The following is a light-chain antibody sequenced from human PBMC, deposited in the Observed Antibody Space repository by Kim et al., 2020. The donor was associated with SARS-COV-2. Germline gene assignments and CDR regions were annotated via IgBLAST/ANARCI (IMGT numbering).Light chain of an antibody. J-gene: IGKJ2*03. CDR2: GAS. V-gene: IGKV3D-15*01. Sequence: SPGERATLSCRDSQSVSSSYLAWYQQKPGQAPRLLIYGASSRATGIPDRFSGSGSGTEFTLTISSLQSEDFAVYYCQQYNNWPYSFGQGTKLEI. CDR1: QSVSSSY. CDR3: QQYNNWPYS.